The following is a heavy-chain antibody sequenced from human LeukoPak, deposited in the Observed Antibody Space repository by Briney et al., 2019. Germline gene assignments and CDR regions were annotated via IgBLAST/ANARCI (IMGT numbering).Heavy chain of an antibody. J-gene: IGHJ4*02. V-gene: IGHV1-8*01. CDR2: MNPKTGNT. Sequence: GASVKVSCKASGNSLISYDINWVRQATGQGLEWMAWMNPKTGNTGYAQRFQGRLTLTRNTSIGTAYMELSSLRSADTAVYFCATNIASARDYWGQGTLITVSS. CDR1: GNSLISYD. CDR3: ATNIASARDY. D-gene: IGHD6-13*01.